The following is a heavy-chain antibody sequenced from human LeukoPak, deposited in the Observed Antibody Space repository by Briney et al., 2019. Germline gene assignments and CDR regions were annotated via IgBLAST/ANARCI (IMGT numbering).Heavy chain of an antibody. Sequence: PGRSLRLSCAVSGFIFSNAWMRWVSHAQGRGREWVGRIQSKTEHGITEYAASVKGRFTISRDDSKNTLYLQMNSLKTEDTAVYYCTTGPRITYSSGWYSRDGGEHRLDYWGQGTLVTVSS. V-gene: IGHV3-15*01. CDR2: IQSKTEHGIT. J-gene: IGHJ4*02. CDR3: TTGPRITYSSGWYSRDGGEHRLDY. D-gene: IGHD6-19*01. CDR1: GFIFSNAW.